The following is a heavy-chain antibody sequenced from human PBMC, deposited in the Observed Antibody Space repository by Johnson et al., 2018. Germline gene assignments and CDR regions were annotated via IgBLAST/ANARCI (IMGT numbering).Heavy chain of an antibody. CDR3: ARGNGYPY. Sequence: EVQLVESGGGLVQPGGSLRLSCAASGFTFSDYHMTWVRQGPGKWLEWVANIKQDGSEKHYVDSVRGRFTISRDNTKNSLYLQMNSLRAEDTAVYYCARGNGYPYWGQGTRVTVSS. D-gene: IGHD1-1*01. J-gene: IGHJ4*02. V-gene: IGHV3-7*01. CDR1: GFTFSDYH. CDR2: IKQDGSEK.